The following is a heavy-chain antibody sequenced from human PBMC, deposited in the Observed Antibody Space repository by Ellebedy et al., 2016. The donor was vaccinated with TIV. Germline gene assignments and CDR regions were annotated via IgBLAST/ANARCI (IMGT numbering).Heavy chain of an antibody. CDR3: AKEVGAMPS. D-gene: IGHD1-26*01. V-gene: IGHV3-23*01. Sequence: PGGSLRLSCAGSGFTFSGYYMSWVRQAPGKGLEWVSGISDNGDNTYYADSVKGRFTISRDNSKNTLYLQMKSLRAEDTALYYCAKEVGAMPSWGQGTLVTVSS. CDR2: ISDNGDNT. CDR1: GFTFSGYY. J-gene: IGHJ5*02.